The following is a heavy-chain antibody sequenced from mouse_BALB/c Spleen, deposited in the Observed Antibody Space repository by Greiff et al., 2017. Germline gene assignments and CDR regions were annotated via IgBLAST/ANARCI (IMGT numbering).Heavy chain of an antibody. V-gene: IGHV14-3*02. CDR2: IDPANGNT. CDR1: GFNIKDTY. D-gene: IGHD1-1*01. Sequence: VQLQQSGAELVKPGASVKLSCTASGFNIKDTYMHWVKQRPEQGLEWIGRIDPANGNTKYDPKFQGKATITADTSSNTAYLQLSSLTSEDTAVYYCARSYYYGSSYDWYFDVWGAGTTVTVSS. CDR3: ARSYYYGSSYDWYFDV. J-gene: IGHJ1*01.